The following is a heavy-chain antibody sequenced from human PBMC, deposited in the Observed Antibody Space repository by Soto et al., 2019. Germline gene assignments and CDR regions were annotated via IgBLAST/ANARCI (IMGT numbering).Heavy chain of an antibody. D-gene: IGHD2-15*01. J-gene: IGHJ4*02. CDR3: AREVVGCSGGSCFPGYFDS. Sequence: EVQLVESGGGLVQPGGSLRLSCAAFGFTFTSYELNWVRQAPGKGLEWVSYISSSGSTIYYADSVKGRFTISRDNAKKLLFLQMNSLRAEDTAVYYCAREVVGCSGGSCFPGYFDSWGQGTLVTASS. V-gene: IGHV3-48*03. CDR2: ISSSGSTI. CDR1: GFTFTSYE.